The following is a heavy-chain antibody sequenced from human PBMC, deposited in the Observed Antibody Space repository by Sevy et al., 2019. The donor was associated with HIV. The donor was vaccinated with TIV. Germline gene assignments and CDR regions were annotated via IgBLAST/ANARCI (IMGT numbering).Heavy chain of an antibody. J-gene: IGHJ4*02. CDR2: IWDDGTNK. CDR3: ARGGGYCGGDCYSIDY. V-gene: IGHV3-33*08. D-gene: IGHD2-21*02. Sequence: GGSLRLSCAASGFTFSRYFMHRVRQAPGKGLEWVALIWDDGTNKYYADSVKGRFTISRDNSKDTLFLQMNSLTPEDTAVYYCARGGGYCGGDCYSIDYWGQGALVTVSS. CDR1: GFTFSRYF.